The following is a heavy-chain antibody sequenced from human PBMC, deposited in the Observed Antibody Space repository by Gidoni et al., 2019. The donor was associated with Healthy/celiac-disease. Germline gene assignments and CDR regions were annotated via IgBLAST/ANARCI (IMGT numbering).Heavy chain of an antibody. CDR1: GGSFSGYY. J-gene: IGHJ2*01. CDR2: INHSGST. Sequence: QLQLQPWGAGLMKPSATFSTICAVDGGSFSGYYWSWIRQPPGEGLEWIGEINHSGSTNYNPSLKSRVTISVDTSKIQFSLKLGSVTAADTAVYYCARRGVDYGGNSAYWYIDLWGRGTLVTVSS. CDR3: ARRGVDYGGNSAYWYIDL. V-gene: IGHV4-34*01. D-gene: IGHD4-17*01.